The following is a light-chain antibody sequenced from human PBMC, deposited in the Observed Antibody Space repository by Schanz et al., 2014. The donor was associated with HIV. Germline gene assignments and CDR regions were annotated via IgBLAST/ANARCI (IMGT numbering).Light chain of an antibody. CDR1: SSNIGAGYD. Sequence: QSVLTQPPSVSGAPGQRVTISCNGSSSNIGAGYDVHWYQQFPGTAPKLLIFDDDSRPSGVPDRFSGSKSGTSASLAISGLQSEDEADYYCAAWDVNLNGPVFGGGTKLTVL. CDR3: AAWDVNLNGPV. V-gene: IGLV1-40*01. CDR2: DDD. J-gene: IGLJ2*01.